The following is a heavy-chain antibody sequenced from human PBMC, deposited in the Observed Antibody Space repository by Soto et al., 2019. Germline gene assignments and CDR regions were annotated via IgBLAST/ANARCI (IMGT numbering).Heavy chain of an antibody. CDR2: IWYDGSNK. J-gene: IGHJ4*02. D-gene: IGHD1-26*01. Sequence: QVQLVESGGGVVQPGRSLRLSCAASGFTSSSYGMHWVRQAPGKGLEWVAVIWYDGSNKYYADSVKGRFTISRDNSKNTLFLQMNSLRAEDTAVYYCARDLPPSGSYEPFLFDYWGQGTLVTVSS. CDR1: GFTSSSYG. V-gene: IGHV3-33*01. CDR3: ARDLPPSGSYEPFLFDY.